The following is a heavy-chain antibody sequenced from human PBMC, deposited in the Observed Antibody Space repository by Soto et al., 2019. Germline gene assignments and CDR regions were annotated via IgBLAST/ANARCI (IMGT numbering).Heavy chain of an antibody. Sequence: SETLSLTCTVSGGSISSYYWSWIRQPPGKGLEWIGYIYYSGSTNYNPSLKSRVTISVDTSKNQFSLKLSSVTAADTAVYYCARVGAARPDPFDYWGQGTLVT. CDR1: GGSISSYY. CDR3: ARVGAARPDPFDY. V-gene: IGHV4-59*01. CDR2: IYYSGST. J-gene: IGHJ4*02. D-gene: IGHD6-6*01.